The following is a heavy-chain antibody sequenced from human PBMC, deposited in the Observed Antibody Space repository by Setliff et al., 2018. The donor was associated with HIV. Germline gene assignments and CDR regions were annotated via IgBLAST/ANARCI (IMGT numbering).Heavy chain of an antibody. J-gene: IGHJ3*01. CDR2: IKEDGSAT. CDR3: AREGVHHNFWSGYTYYYGLDV. D-gene: IGHD3-3*01. V-gene: IGHV3-7*01. Sequence: GGSLRLSCAAFGFSFSKYSMSWVRQAPGKGLEWVANIKEDGSATYYVESVRGRFTISRDSPNNLLYLQMDSLRGEDTAVYYCAREGVHHNFWSGYTYYYGLDVWGQGTTVTVSS. CDR1: GFSFSKYS.